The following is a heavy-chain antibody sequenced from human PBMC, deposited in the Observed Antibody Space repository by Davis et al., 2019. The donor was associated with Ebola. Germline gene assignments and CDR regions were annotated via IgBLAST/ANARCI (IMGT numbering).Heavy chain of an antibody. Sequence: PSETLSLTCTVSGGSISSYYWSWIRQLPGKGLEWIAYIHYRGTTNYNPSLKSRVTISVDTSENQFSLKLSSVTAADTAMYYCARGYCSGGTCYNAFEIWGQGTLVTVSS. V-gene: IGHV4-59*01. CDR2: IHYRGTT. J-gene: IGHJ3*02. CDR3: ARGYCSGGTCYNAFEI. D-gene: IGHD2-15*01. CDR1: GGSISSYY.